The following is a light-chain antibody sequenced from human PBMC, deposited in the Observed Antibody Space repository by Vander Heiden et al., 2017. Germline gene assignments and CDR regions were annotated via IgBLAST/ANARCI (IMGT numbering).Light chain of an antibody. CDR3: TSYTSRSTLV. V-gene: IGLV2-14*01. CDR2: EVS. CDR1: STDVGGYNY. J-gene: IGLJ2*01. Sequence: QSALTQPASVSGSPGQSITISCTGTSTDVGGYNYVSWFQRHPGKAPKLMIYEVSHRPSGVSNRFSASKSGNTASLTISGLQAEDEADYYCTSYTSRSTLVFGGGTKLTVL.